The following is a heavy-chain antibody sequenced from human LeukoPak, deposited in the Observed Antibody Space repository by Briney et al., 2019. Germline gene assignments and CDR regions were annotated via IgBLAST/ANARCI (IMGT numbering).Heavy chain of an antibody. Sequence: GGSLRLSCAASGFTFSNHWMSWFRQAPGKGLEWVANIKQDGSVKYYVGSVKGRFTISRDNAENSLYLQMNSLRAEDTAVYYCATTSDAPGNYWGQGTLVTVSS. CDR2: IKQDGSVK. J-gene: IGHJ4*02. V-gene: IGHV3-7*01. CDR1: GFTFSNHW. CDR3: ATTSDAPGNY.